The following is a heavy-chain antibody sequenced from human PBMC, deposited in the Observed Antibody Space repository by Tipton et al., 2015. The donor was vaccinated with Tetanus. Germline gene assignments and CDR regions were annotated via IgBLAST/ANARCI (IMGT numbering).Heavy chain of an antibody. Sequence: GSLRLSCAASGFTVRSNYMSWVRQAPGKGLEWVSIIYSGGSTYSADSVKGRFTISTDNSKNTLYLQMNSLRAEDTAVYYCARDAPDHGDYASFDYWGQGTLVTVSS. J-gene: IGHJ4*02. V-gene: IGHV3-66*01. CDR1: GFTVRSNY. CDR3: ARDAPDHGDYASFDY. CDR2: IYSGGST. D-gene: IGHD4-17*01.